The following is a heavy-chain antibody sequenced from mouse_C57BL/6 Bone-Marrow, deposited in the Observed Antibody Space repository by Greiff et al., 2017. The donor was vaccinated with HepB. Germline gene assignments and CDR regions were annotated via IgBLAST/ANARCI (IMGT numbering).Heavy chain of an antibody. CDR1: GYAFSSSW. CDR3: ARSSYGNFFDY. D-gene: IGHD2-1*01. Sequence: VQLQQSGPELVKPGASVKISCKASGYAFSSSWMNWVKQRPGKGLEWIGRIDPGDGDTNYNGKFKGKATLTADKSSSTAYMQLSSLTSEDSAVYCCARSSYGNFFDYWGQGTTLTVSS. V-gene: IGHV1-82*01. CDR2: IDPGDGDT. J-gene: IGHJ2*01.